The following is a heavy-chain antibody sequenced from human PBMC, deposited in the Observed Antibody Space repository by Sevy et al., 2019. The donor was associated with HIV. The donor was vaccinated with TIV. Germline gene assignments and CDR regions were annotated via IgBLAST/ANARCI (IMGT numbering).Heavy chain of an antibody. CDR1: RFTFSTYW. CDR3: ATDLFSSSSADVFDI. CDR2: IMQDGSGK. J-gene: IGHJ3*02. D-gene: IGHD6-6*01. V-gene: IGHV3-7*01. Sequence: GGSLRLSCAASRFTFSTYWMNWVRQAPGKGLEWVANIMQDGSGKNYVDSVKGRFTISRDNARNSLFLELNSLKVEDTAVYYCATDLFSSSSADVFDIWGQGTMVTVSS.